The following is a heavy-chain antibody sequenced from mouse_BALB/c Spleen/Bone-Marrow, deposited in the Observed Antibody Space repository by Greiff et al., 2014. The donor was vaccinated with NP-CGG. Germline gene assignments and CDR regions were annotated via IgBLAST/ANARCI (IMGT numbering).Heavy chain of an antibody. D-gene: IGHD1-1*01. CDR2: IDPANGNT. CDR1: GFNIKDTY. J-gene: IGHJ2*01. CDR3: ANYYYGYYFDS. V-gene: IGHV14-3*02. Sequence: EVNLVESGAELVKPGASVKLSCTASGFNIKDTYMHWVKQRPEQGLGWIGRIDPANGNTKYDPKFQGKATITADTSSNTAYLQLSSLTSEDTAVYYCANYYYGYYFDSWGQGTTLTVSS.